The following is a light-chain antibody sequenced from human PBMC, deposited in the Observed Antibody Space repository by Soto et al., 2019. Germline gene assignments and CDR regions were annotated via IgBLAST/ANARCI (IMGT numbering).Light chain of an antibody. J-gene: IGKJ4*01. CDR3: QQYNQWPLT. Sequence: EIVMAQSPATLSVSPGGKATLSCRASQTVSNNLAWYQQKPGQAPRLLIYFASTRATGIPARFSGSGSGTEFTLTISSLQSEDFAVYYCQQYNQWPLTFGGGTKAETK. V-gene: IGKV3-15*01. CDR2: FAS. CDR1: QTVSNN.